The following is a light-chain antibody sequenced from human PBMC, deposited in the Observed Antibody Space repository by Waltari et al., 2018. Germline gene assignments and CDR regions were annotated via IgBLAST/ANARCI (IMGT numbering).Light chain of an antibody. Sequence: DIQMTQSPSSLSASVGDRVTITCRASEGIWNSAAWYQQKPGKAPTLLLYGATRLESGVPSRFSGAASGAVYTLTISSLQPEDFATYYCQQFYTSPYTFGQGTKLEL. J-gene: IGKJ2*01. V-gene: IGKV1-NL1*01. CDR3: QQFYTSPYT. CDR1: EGIWNS. CDR2: GAT.